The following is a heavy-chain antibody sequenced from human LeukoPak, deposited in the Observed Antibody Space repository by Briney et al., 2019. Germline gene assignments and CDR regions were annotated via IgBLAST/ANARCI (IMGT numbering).Heavy chain of an antibody. CDR2: INSDGSRT. V-gene: IGHV3-74*01. J-gene: IGHJ4*02. CDR1: GFTFSSYW. CDR3: ARSLAGVDTARVYFDY. D-gene: IGHD5-18*01. Sequence: PGGSLRLSCAASGFTFSSYWMHWVRQAPGKGLVWVSRINSDGSRTSYADSVKGRFTISRDNAKNTLYLQMNRLRAEDTAVYYCARSLAGVDTARVYFDYWGQGTLVTVSS.